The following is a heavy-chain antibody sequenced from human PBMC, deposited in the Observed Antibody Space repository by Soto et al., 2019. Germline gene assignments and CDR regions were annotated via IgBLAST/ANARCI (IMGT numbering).Heavy chain of an antibody. J-gene: IGHJ6*02. V-gene: IGHV3-30-3*01. Sequence: LRLSCAASGIIFSSYAMHWVRQAPGKGLEWVAVISFDGSNKYYADSVKARFTMSRDNSKNTLYLHMNSLRPEDTAVCYCARDMGSGSYPYYFGLDVWGQGTTVTVSS. CDR1: GIIFSSYA. D-gene: IGHD1-26*01. CDR2: ISFDGSNK. CDR3: ARDMGSGSYPYYFGLDV.